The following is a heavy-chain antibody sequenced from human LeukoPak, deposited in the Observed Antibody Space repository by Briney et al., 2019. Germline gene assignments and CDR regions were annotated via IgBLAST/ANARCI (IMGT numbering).Heavy chain of an antibody. CDR2: FDPEGGET. CDR1: GYTLTELS. Sequence: ASVKVSCKVSGYTLTELSMHWVRQAPGKGLEWMGGFDPEGGETIYAQKFQGRVTMTEDTSTDTAYMELSSLRSEDTAVYYCAKRSSSSGALHYWGQGTLVTVSS. CDR3: AKRSSSSGALHY. J-gene: IGHJ4*02. D-gene: IGHD6-6*01. V-gene: IGHV1-24*01.